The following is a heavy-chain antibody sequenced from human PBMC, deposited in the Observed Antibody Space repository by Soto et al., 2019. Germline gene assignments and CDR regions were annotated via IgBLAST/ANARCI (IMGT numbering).Heavy chain of an antibody. CDR1: GGSISSGGYS. CDR3: ARACGDYVYSYAD. D-gene: IGHD4-17*01. J-gene: IGHJ4*02. Sequence: QLQLQESGSGLVKPSQTLSLTCAVSGGSISSGGYSWSWIRQPPGKGLEWIGYIYHSGSTYYNPSLKSRVTISVDRSNNQFSLKLSSVTAADTAVYYCARACGDYVYSYADWGQGTLVTVSS. CDR2: IYHSGST. V-gene: IGHV4-30-2*01.